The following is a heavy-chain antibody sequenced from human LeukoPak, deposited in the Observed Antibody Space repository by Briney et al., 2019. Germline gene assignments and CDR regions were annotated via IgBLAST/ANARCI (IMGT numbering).Heavy chain of an antibody. V-gene: IGHV3-30*18. CDR1: GFTFSSYG. D-gene: IGHD2-15*01. CDR2: ISYDGSNK. CDR3: ANLGYCSGGSCPPGDYYFDY. J-gene: IGHJ4*02. Sequence: GRSLRLSCAASGFTFSSYGMHWVRQAPGKGLEWVAVISYDGSNKYYADSVKGRFTISRDNSKNTLYLQMNSLRAEDTAVYYCANLGYCSGGSCPPGDYYFDYWGQGTLVTVSS.